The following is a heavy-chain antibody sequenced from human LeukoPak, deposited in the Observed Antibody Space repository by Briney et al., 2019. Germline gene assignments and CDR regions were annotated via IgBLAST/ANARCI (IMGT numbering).Heavy chain of an antibody. D-gene: IGHD3-10*01. CDR2: IYYSGST. V-gene: IGHV4-61*01. Sequence: SETLSLTCTVSGGSVSSGSYYWSWIRQPPGKGLEWIGYIYYSGSTNYNPSLKSRVAKSGDTSKNQFSLKLSCVTAADTAVYYCARVGWYGGLTEFDYWGQGTLVTVSS. CDR1: GGSVSSGSYY. J-gene: IGHJ4*02. CDR3: ARVGWYGGLTEFDY.